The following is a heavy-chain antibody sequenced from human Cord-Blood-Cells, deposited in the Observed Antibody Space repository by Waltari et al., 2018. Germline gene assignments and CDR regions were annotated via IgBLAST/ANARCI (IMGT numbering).Heavy chain of an antibody. CDR2: IYYSGST. V-gene: IGHV4-59*11. CDR1: GGSISSHY. CDR3: ARSDFWSGYYDY. J-gene: IGHJ4*02. Sequence: QVQLQESGPGLVKPSETLSLTCTVSGGSISSHYWSWIRQPPGKGLEWIGYIYYSGSTNYNPSLKSRVTISVDTSKNLFSLKLSSVTAADTAVYYCARSDFWSGYYDYWGQGTLVTVSS. D-gene: IGHD3-3*01.